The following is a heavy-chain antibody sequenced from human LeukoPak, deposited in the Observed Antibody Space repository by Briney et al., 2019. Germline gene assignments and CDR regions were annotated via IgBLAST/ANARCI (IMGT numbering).Heavy chain of an antibody. V-gene: IGHV3-7*03. J-gene: IGHJ3*02. CDR3: ARWATTVTTYAFDI. D-gene: IGHD4-17*01. CDR2: IKQDGSEK. CDR1: GFTFSSYW. Sequence: GGSLRLSCAASGFTFSSYWMSWVRQAPGKGLEWVANIKQDGSEKYYVDSVKGRFTISRDNSKNTLYLQMNSLRAEDTAVYYCARWATTVTTYAFDIWGQGTMVTVSS.